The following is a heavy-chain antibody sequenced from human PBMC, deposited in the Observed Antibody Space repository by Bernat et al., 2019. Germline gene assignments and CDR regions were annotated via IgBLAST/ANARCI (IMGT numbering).Heavy chain of an antibody. CDR2: INRDGSIT. CDR3: VRIGYSTSSLGIDY. V-gene: IGHV3-74*01. Sequence: EVQLVESGGGLVQPGGSLRLSCAASGFTFSSYWMHWVRQAPGKGLVWVARINRDGSITTYADSVRGRFTISRDNAKNTLFLQMTSLRVEDTAVYYCVRIGYSTSSLGIDYWGQGALVSVSP. CDR1: GFTFSSYW. J-gene: IGHJ4*02. D-gene: IGHD2-8*01.